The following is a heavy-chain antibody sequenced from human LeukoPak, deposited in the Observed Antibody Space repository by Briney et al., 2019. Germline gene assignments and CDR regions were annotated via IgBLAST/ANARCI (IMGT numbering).Heavy chain of an antibody. CDR1: GFTFSSYA. CDR3: AKDVCSSTSCPLDY. V-gene: IGHV3-23*01. J-gene: IGHJ4*02. CDR2: ISGSGGST. Sequence: GGSLRLSCAASGFTFSSYAMSWVRQAPGKGLEWVSAISGSGGSTYYADSVKGRFTISRDNSKNTLYLQMNSLRAEDTAVYYCAKDVCSSTSCPLDYWGQGTLVTVSS. D-gene: IGHD2-2*01.